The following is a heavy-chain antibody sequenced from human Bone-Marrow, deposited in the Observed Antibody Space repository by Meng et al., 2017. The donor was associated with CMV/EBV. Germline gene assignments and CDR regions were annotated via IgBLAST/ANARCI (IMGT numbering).Heavy chain of an antibody. Sequence: ASVKVSCKASGYTFTGYFIHWVRQAPGQGLEWMGWINPNSGATTYAQKFQGRVTMTRDTSISTAYMELSRLRSDDTAVYYCARAVHPYHDFWSGYYPYYYYYYAMDVWGQGTTVNVAS. J-gene: IGHJ6*02. V-gene: IGHV1-2*02. CDR2: INPNSGAT. D-gene: IGHD3-3*01. CDR3: ARAVHPYHDFWSGYYPYYYYYYAMDV. CDR1: GYTFTGYF.